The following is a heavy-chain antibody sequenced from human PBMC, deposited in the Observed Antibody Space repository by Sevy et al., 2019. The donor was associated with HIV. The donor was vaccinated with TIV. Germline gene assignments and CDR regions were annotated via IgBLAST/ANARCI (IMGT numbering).Heavy chain of an antibody. V-gene: IGHV3-23*01. CDR3: AKALNPALESMIEVIFRSLKGFDV. CDR2: ISGIGSST. D-gene: IGHD3-22*01. J-gene: IGHJ3*01. CDR1: GFTFNTHA. Sequence: QLGGSLRLSCAASGFTFNTHAMNWVRQAPGKGLEWVSVISGIGSSTYYADSVKGRFTISRDNSKNTLYLQMNSLRADDTAVYYCAKALNPALESMIEVIFRSLKGFDVCGQGTMVTVSS.